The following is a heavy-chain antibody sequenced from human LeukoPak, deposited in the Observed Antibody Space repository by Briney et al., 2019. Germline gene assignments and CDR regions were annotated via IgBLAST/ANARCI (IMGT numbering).Heavy chain of an antibody. J-gene: IGHJ4*02. CDR1: GFSFSSYA. CDR3: AKGTRDAGYYFDY. V-gene: IGHV3-23*01. D-gene: IGHD1-7*01. CDR2: ISGRGGST. Sequence: PGGSLRLSCAASGFSFSSYAMSWVRQAPGKGLEWVSGISGRGGSTYYADSVKGRFTISRDSSENTLYLQMSGLRAEDTAVYYCAKGTRDAGYYFDYWGQGTLVTVSS.